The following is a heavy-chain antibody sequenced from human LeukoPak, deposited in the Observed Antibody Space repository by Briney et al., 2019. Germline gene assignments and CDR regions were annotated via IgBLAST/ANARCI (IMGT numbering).Heavy chain of an antibody. Sequence: SETLSLTCAVYGGSFSGYYWSWLRQPPGKGREGIGEINHSGSSNYNPCLTSRGTISVDSSKNQFSLKLSSVTAADTAVYYCARGRGYCSSTSCYYYYYGMDVWGKGTPVSVSS. CDR1: GGSFSGYY. J-gene: IGHJ6*04. V-gene: IGHV4-34*01. CDR3: ARGRGYCSSTSCYYYYYGMDV. CDR2: INHSGSS. D-gene: IGHD2-2*01.